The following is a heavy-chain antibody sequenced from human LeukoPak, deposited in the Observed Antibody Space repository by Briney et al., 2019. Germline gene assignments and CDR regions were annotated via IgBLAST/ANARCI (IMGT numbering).Heavy chain of an antibody. J-gene: IGHJ5*02. Sequence: PGESLRLSCAASGFTFSTYSMNWVRQAPGRGLEWVSSITTSTTVPHIFYADSVTGRFTISRDNAKNSLYLQMNSLRAEDTAVYYCARSWGDIVGATTGWFDPWGQGTLVTVSS. CDR2: ITTSTTVPHI. D-gene: IGHD1-26*01. CDR3: ARSWGDIVGATTGWFDP. V-gene: IGHV3-21*01. CDR1: GFTFSTYS.